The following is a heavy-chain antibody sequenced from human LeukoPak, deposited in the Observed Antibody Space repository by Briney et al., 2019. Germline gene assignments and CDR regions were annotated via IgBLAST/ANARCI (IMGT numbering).Heavy chain of an antibody. CDR1: GGSISSDY. CDR3: AKKGRTYTDYGGYYDYMDV. Sequence: SETLSLTCTVSGGSISSDYWTWIRQPPGRGLEWIGYIHHSGSTKYNPYLKSRVTISVDTSKSHFSLNLRSVTAADTAVYYCAKKGRTYTDYGGYYDYMDVWGKGTTVTVS. J-gene: IGHJ6*03. D-gene: IGHD4-17*01. V-gene: IGHV4-59*08. CDR2: IHHSGST.